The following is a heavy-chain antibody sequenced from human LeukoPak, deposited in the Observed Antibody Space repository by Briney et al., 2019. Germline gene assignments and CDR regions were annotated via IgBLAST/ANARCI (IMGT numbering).Heavy chain of an antibody. CDR2: IYTSGST. V-gene: IGHV4-4*07. J-gene: IGHJ4*02. D-gene: IGHD4-17*01. CDR3: ASVVTVTTTFDY. Sequence: SETLSLTCTVSGGSMNSYYWTWIRQPAGKGLEWIGRIYTSGSTNYNPSLKSRVTISVDTSKNQFSLKLSSVTAADTAVYYCASVVTVTTTFDYWGQGTLVTVSS. CDR1: GGSMNSYY.